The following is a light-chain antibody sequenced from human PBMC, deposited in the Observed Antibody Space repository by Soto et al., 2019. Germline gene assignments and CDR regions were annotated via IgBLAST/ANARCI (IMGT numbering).Light chain of an antibody. Sequence: DIQMIQSPSSLSASVGDRVTITCRASQNIDNCLSWYQQKPGKAPKLLIYAASSLHSGVPSRFSGSESGTDFTHTIRSLQREDLATYYRLQTYTAPATFGQGTRVEIK. CDR3: LQTYTAPAT. V-gene: IGKV1-39*01. CDR2: AAS. CDR1: QNIDNC. J-gene: IGKJ1*01.